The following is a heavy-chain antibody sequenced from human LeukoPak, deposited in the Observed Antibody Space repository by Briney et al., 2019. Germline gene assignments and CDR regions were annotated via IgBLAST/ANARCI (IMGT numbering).Heavy chain of an antibody. Sequence: GGSLRLSCAASGFTFISYEMNWVRQAPGKGLEWVSYIDSSGTTIHYADSVKGRFTISRDNAKNSLYLQMNSLRAEDTAVYYCARGFLEWLLEDWGQGTLVTVSS. V-gene: IGHV3-48*03. D-gene: IGHD3-3*01. CDR2: IDSSGTTI. CDR3: ARGFLEWLLED. CDR1: GFTFISYE. J-gene: IGHJ1*01.